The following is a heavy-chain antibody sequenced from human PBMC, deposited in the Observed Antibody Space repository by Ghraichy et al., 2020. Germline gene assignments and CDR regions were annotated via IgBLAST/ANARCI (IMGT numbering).Heavy chain of an antibody. D-gene: IGHD3-10*01. CDR2: ISPYNGNT. CDR3: ARDRVGQTWSSDPVDF. Sequence: ASVKVSCKASGYSFVNFAINWVRQAPGQGLEWMAWISPYNGNTEYAQRFQGRLTVTTDTSTNTAYMELRSLISDDTAVYFCARDRVGQTWSSDPVDFWGQGTLVTVSS. CDR1: GYSFVNFA. J-gene: IGHJ4*02. V-gene: IGHV1-18*01.